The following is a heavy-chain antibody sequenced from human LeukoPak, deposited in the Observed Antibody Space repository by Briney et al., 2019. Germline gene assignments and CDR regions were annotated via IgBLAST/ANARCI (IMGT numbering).Heavy chain of an antibody. CDR3: TTGHIVVVPAATYYYMDV. J-gene: IGHJ6*03. Sequence: GGSLRLSCAASGFTFSNAWMSWVRQAPGKGLEWVGRIKSKTDGGTTDYAAPVKGRFTISRDDSKNTLYLQMNSLKTEDTAVYYCTTGHIVVVPAATYYYMDVWGKGTTVTVSS. CDR2: IKSKTDGGTT. V-gene: IGHV3-15*01. CDR1: GFTFSNAW. D-gene: IGHD2-2*01.